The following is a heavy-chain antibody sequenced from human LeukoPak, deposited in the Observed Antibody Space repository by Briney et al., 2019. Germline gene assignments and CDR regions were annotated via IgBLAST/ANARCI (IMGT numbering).Heavy chain of an antibody. CDR2: ISNSGSTI. CDR3: ARGVRDAFKGSLWRPRGQNAYYFDY. CDR1: EFTFSSYE. J-gene: IGHJ4*02. Sequence: PGGSLRLSCTASEFTFSSYEMNWVRQAPGKGLEWVSYISNSGSTIYYADSVKGRFTISRDNAKNSLYLQMNSLRAEDTAVYYRARGVRDAFKGSLWRPRGQNAYYFDYWGQGTLVTVSS. D-gene: IGHD5-24*01. V-gene: IGHV3-48*03.